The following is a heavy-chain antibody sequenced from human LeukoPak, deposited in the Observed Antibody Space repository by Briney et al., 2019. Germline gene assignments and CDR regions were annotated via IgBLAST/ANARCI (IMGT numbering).Heavy chain of an antibody. J-gene: IGHJ4*02. CDR3: ARGNHYYGSGSSFFDY. CDR1: GYTFTSYD. Sequence: ASXKVSCKASGYTFTSYDINWVRQATGQGLEWMEWMNPNSGNTGYAQKFQGRVTMTRNTSISTAYMELSSLRSEDTAVYYCARGNHYYGSGSSFFDYWGQGTLVTVSS. D-gene: IGHD3-10*01. V-gene: IGHV1-8*01. CDR2: MNPNSGNT.